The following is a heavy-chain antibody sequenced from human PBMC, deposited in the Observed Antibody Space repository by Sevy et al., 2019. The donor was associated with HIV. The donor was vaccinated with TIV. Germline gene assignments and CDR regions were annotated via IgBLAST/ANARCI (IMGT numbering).Heavy chain of an antibody. CDR1: GFTFSSYD. CDR2: IRSTGGGT. J-gene: IGHJ3*02. V-gene: IGHV3-23*01. D-gene: IGHD3-3*01. CDR3: AKTIFGVAQVSDI. Sequence: GGSLRLSCAASGFTFSSYDMSWVRQAPGKGLEWVSGIRSTGGGTYYADSVKGRFSFSRDDSKNTLFVQMNSLRAEDTAVYYCAKTIFGVAQVSDIWGQGTMVTVSS.